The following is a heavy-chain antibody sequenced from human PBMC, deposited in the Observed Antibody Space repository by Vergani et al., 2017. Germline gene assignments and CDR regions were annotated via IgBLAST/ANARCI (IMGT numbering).Heavy chain of an antibody. CDR1: GFTFSNAW. CDR3: ARGLRRFLELFDP. V-gene: IGHV4-4*07. D-gene: IGHD3-3*01. Sequence: VQLVETGGGLVKPGGSLRLSCAASGFTFSNAWMSWVRQPAGKGLEWIGRIYTSGSTNYNPPLKSRVTISVDTSKNQFSLQLRSVTAADTAVYYCARGLRRFLELFDPWGQGTLVTVSS. J-gene: IGHJ5*02. CDR2: IYTSGST.